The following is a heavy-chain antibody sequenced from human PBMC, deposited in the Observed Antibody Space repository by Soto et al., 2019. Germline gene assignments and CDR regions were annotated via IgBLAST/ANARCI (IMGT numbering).Heavy chain of an antibody. CDR3: ARGFVNYWYFDF. D-gene: IGHD3-3*01. J-gene: IGHJ2*01. CDR1: GYSFTRYG. V-gene: IGHV1-18*01. Sequence: XSVNGSYQASGYSFTRYGIGWVRQAPGQGLEWMGWITAYNGYTDYAQDLQGRVTMTADTSTSTVYMELRSLRSDDTAVYYCARGFVNYWYFDFWGSSTLVTSP. CDR2: ITAYNGYT.